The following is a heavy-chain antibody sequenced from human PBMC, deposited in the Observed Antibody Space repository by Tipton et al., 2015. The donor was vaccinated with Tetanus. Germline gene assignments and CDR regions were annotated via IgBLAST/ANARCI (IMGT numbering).Heavy chain of an antibody. V-gene: IGHV4-34*01. CDR2: INHSGST. D-gene: IGHD5-24*01. CDR1: GGSFSGYY. J-gene: IGHJ4*02. CDR3: ARVVDGYNLPDY. Sequence: AGLVKPSETLSLTCAVYGGSFSGYYWSWIRQPPGKGLEWIGEINHSGSTNYNPSLKSRVTISVDTSKNQFSLKLSSVTAADTAVYYCARVVDGYNLPDYWGQGTLVTVSS.